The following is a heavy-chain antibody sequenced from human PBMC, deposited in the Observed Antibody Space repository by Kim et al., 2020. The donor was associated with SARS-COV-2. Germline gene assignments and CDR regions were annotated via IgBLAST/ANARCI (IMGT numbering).Heavy chain of an antibody. CDR2: ISYDGSNK. Sequence: GGSLRLSCAASGFTFSSYGMHWVRQAPGKGLEWVAVISYDGSNKYYADSVKGRFTISRDNSQNTLYLQMNSLTAEDTAVYYCAKEISVSVVVTAAFDYGGQGTLVTVSS. J-gene: IGHJ4*02. V-gene: IGHV3-30*18. D-gene: IGHD2-21*02. CDR1: GFTFSSYG. CDR3: AKEISVSVVVTAAFDY.